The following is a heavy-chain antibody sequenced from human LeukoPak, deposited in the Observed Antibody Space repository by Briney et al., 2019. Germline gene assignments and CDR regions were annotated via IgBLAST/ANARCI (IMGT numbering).Heavy chain of an antibody. CDR3: ASLGFDPDH. CDR1: GFTFSSYA. CDR2: ISSDNSII. V-gene: IGHV3-48*04. D-gene: IGHD3-9*01. J-gene: IGHJ4*02. Sequence: PGGSLRLSCVASGFTFSSYAMSWVRQAPGKGLEWVSYISSDNSIIYYADSVKGRFTISRDNAKNSLYLQMNSLRAEDTAVYYCASLGFDPDHWGQGTLVTVSS.